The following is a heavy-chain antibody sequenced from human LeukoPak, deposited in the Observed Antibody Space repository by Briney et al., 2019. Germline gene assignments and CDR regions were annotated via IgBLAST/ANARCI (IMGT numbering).Heavy chain of an antibody. CDR1: GGSFSGYY. V-gene: IGHV4-34*01. D-gene: IGHD2-2*01. Sequence: SETLTLTCAVYGGSFSGYYWSWIRQPPGKGLEWIGEINHSGSTNYNPSLKSRVTISVDTSKNQFSLKLSSVTAADTAVYYCARDLVVPASNYYYYGMDVWGQGTTVTVSS. CDR2: INHSGST. J-gene: IGHJ6*02. CDR3: ARDLVVPASNYYYYGMDV.